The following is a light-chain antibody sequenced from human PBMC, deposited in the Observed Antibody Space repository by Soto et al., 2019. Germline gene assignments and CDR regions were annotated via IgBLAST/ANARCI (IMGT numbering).Light chain of an antibody. CDR1: NSNIGGNY. V-gene: IGLV1-47*01. Sequence: QSVLTQPPSASGAPGQRVTVSCSGSNSNIGGNYVYWYQQLPGTAPKLLIYKNNQRPSGVPERFSGSKSGTSASLAISGLRSEDEADYYCAVWDDSLSGRVFGGGTQLPSS. CDR3: AVWDDSLSGRV. CDR2: KNN. J-gene: IGLJ7*01.